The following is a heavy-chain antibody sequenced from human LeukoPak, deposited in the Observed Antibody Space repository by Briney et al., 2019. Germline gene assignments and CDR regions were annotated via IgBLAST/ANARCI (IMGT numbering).Heavy chain of an antibody. J-gene: IGHJ4*02. Sequence: GASVKVSCKASGYTFSSHDIYWVRQAPGQGLEWMGWMNLNSGDTYYAQNFQGRFSITSDTSKSTTYMDLASLAPEDTAVYYCARVPVPAPRGGLYFDYWGQGTLITVSS. D-gene: IGHD2-2*01. CDR3: ARVPVPAPRGGLYFDY. V-gene: IGHV1-8*01. CDR1: GYTFSSHD. CDR2: MNLNSGDT.